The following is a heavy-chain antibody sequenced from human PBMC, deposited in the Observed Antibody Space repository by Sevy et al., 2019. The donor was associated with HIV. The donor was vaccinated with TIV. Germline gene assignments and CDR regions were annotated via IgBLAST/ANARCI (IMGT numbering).Heavy chain of an antibody. J-gene: IGHJ3*02. V-gene: IGHV4-59*01. CDR3: ARDFPSFDI. Sequence: SETLSLTCTVSGGSISSYYWSWIQQPPGKGLEWIGHIYYSGSTNYNPSLKSRVTISVDTSKNQFSLKLSSVTAADTAVYYCARDFPSFDIWGQGTMVTVSS. CDR2: IYYSGST. CDR1: GGSISSYY.